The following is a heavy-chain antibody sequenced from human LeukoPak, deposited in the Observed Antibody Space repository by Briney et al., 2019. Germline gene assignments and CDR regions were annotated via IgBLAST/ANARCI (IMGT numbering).Heavy chain of an antibody. V-gene: IGHV3-9*01. CDR1: GFTVDEDA. Sequence: PGGSLRLACAASGFTVDEDAMHWVRQAPGKGREWVSGINWNSNNIDYADSVKGRFTIARYNGKNSLYLQMNSLRAEDTALYYCAKASSGYYSAILGWGQGTLVTVSS. CDR3: AKASSGYYSAILG. D-gene: IGHD3-22*01. J-gene: IGHJ4*02. CDR2: INWNSNNI.